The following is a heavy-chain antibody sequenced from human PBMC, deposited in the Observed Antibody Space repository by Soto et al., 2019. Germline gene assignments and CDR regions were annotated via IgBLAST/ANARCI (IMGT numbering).Heavy chain of an antibody. CDR1: GGSISSGGYY. J-gene: IGHJ6*02. V-gene: IGHV4-31*03. CDR3: ARDYYGPGQDYYYYGMDV. D-gene: IGHD3-10*01. Sequence: SETLSLTCTVSGGSISSGGYYRSWIRQHPGKGLEWIGYIYYSGSTYYNPSLKSRVTISVDTSKNQFSLKLSSVTAADAAVYYCARDYYGPGQDYYYYGMDVWGQGTTVTVSS. CDR2: IYYSGST.